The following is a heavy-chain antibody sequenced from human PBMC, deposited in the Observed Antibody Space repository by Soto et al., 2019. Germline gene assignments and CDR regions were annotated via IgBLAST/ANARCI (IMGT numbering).Heavy chain of an antibody. CDR1: GFTFSSYA. V-gene: IGHV3-30-3*01. CDR2: ISYDGSNK. CDR3: ARDLDYDSSGYPRFYFDY. J-gene: IGHJ4*02. D-gene: IGHD3-22*01. Sequence: QVQLVESGGGVVQPGRSLRLSCAASGFTFSSYAMHWVRQAPGKGLEWVAVISYDGSNKYYADSVKGRFTISRDNSKNTLYLQMNSLRAEDTAVYYCARDLDYDSSGYPRFYFDYWGQGTLVTVSS.